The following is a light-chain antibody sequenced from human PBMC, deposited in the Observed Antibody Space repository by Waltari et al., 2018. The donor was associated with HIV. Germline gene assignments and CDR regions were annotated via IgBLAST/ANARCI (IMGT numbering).Light chain of an antibody. Sequence: DIVMTQSPATLSVSPGERATLSCRASLSVTNNLAWYQQKPGRAPRLLIFSASARASGVPARFSASGSGTEFTLTISSLQPEDSAVYYCQQYNARPPLTFGQGTRVEIK. CDR2: SAS. CDR3: QQYNARPPLT. CDR1: LSVTNN. V-gene: IGKV3-15*01. J-gene: IGKJ5*01.